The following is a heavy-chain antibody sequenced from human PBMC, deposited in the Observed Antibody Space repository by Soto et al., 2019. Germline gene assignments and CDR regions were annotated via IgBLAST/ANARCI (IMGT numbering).Heavy chain of an antibody. V-gene: IGHV3-33*01. CDR2: IWYDGSKK. J-gene: IGHJ4*02. D-gene: IGHD4-17*01. Sequence: QVHLVESGGGVVQPGTSLRLSCKPSGFTFSNYGFHWVRQAPGRGLEWVALIWYDGSKKSYADSVKGRFTISRDRNTLFLQMDSLSGEDTAVYYCARDPAAVTSYFDYWGQGTLVTLSS. CDR1: GFTFSNYG. CDR3: ARDPAAVTSYFDY.